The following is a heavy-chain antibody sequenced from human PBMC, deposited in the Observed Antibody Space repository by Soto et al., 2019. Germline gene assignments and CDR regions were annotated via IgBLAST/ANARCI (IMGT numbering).Heavy chain of an antibody. Sequence: PGGSLRLSCAASGFTFSSYGMHWVRQAPGKGLEWVAVISYDGSNKYYADSVKGRFTISRDNSKNTLYLQMNSLRAEDTAVYYRAKSNWGFSYYYYMDVWGKGTTVTVSS. D-gene: IGHD7-27*01. J-gene: IGHJ6*03. CDR2: ISYDGSNK. CDR1: GFTFSSYG. V-gene: IGHV3-30*18. CDR3: AKSNWGFSYYYYMDV.